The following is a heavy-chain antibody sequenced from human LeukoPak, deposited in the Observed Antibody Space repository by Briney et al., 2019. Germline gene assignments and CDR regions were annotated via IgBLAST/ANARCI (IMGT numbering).Heavy chain of an antibody. D-gene: IGHD2/OR15-2a*01. J-gene: IGHJ5*01. V-gene: IGHV4-4*02. Sequence: KSSETLSLTCTVSGGSISSSHWWSWVRQSPGTGLEWIGKIYHGASPNYHPSLKSRVTMSLDKSENQFSLSLTSVTAADTAIYYCARGEYGPYIDSWGHGILVTISS. CDR3: ARGEYGPYIDS. CDR2: IYHGASP. CDR1: GGSISSSHW.